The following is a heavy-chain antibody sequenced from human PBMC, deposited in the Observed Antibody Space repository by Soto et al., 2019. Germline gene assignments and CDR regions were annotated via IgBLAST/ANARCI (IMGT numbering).Heavy chain of an antibody. CDR2: IMPIFGRA. CDR3: ASWLKEAGIDGNYYYGMDV. Sequence: QVQLVQSGAEVKKPGSSVKVSCKASGGTFSNYAFSWVRQAPGQGLEWLGGIMPIFGRADYAQKFRGRVTITADESTSTAHMELSSLRSEDTAVYYCASWLKEAGIDGNYYYGMDVCGQGTTVTVSS. D-gene: IGHD6-19*01. CDR1: GGTFSNYA. J-gene: IGHJ6*02. V-gene: IGHV1-69*12.